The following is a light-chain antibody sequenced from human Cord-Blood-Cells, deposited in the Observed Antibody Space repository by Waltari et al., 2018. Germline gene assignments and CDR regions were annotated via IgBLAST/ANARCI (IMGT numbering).Light chain of an antibody. CDR3: QQRSNWPT. CDR1: QSVSSY. J-gene: IGKJ1*01. CDR2: DAS. V-gene: IGKV3-11*01. Sequence: EIVLTQSPATLSLSPGERATLSCRASQSVSSYLAWYQQKPGQAPRLLIYDASNSATGLPARFSGSGSGTDFTLTISSLEPEDFAVYYCQQRSNWPTFGQGTKVEIK.